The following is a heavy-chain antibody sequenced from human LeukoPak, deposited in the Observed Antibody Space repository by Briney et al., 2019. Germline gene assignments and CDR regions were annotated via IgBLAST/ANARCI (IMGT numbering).Heavy chain of an antibody. V-gene: IGHV3-23*01. CDR2: VSGSGRTT. D-gene: IGHD3/OR15-3a*01. CDR3: TKDMSFGESHFDC. CDR1: GFIFRSYA. Sequence: GGSLRLFCAASGFIFRSYAMSWVRQAPGKGLEWVSSVSGSGRTTYYADSVKGRFTASRDNSRDTLYLQMDSLSAEDTAVYYCTKDMSFGESHFDCWGQGTLVTVSS. J-gene: IGHJ4*02.